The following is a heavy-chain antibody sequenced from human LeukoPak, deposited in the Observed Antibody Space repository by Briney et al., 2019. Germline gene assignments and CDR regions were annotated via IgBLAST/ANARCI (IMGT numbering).Heavy chain of an antibody. CDR1: GYTFTSFY. V-gene: IGHV1-46*01. CDR3: ARSPITIFGVVIRYYFDY. CDR2: INPSGGST. Sequence: ASVKVSCKASGYTFTSFYMHWVRQAPGQGLEWMGLINPSGGSTTYAQKFQGRVTTTRDMSTSTVYMELSRLRSDDTAVYYCARSPITIFGVVIRYYFDYWGQGTLVTVSS. J-gene: IGHJ4*02. D-gene: IGHD3-3*01.